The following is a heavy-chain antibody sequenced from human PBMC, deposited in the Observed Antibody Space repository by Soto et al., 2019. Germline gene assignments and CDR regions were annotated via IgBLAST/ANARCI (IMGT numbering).Heavy chain of an antibody. CDR2: ISGSGGST. D-gene: IGHD3-10*01. CDR1: GFTFSSYA. Sequence: GGSLRLSCAASGFTFSSYAMSWVRQAPGKGLEWVSAISGSGGSTYYADSVKGRFTISRDNAKNSLYLEMNSLEPEDTALYYCTKGLNPILIWYGEVYTSWGQGTLVTVSS. CDR3: TKGLNPILIWYGEVYTS. V-gene: IGHV3-23*01. J-gene: IGHJ1*01.